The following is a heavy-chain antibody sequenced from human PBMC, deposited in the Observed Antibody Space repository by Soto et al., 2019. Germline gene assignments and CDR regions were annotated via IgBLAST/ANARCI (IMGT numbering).Heavy chain of an antibody. Sequence: QVQLVQSGAEVKKPGASVKVSCKASGYTFTSYAMHWVRQAPGQRLEWMGWINAGNGNTKYSQKCQGRVTITRDTSASTASMELSSLRCEETAVYYCARDLVMDVWGQGTTVTVSS. J-gene: IGHJ6*02. CDR1: GYTFTSYA. CDR3: ARDLVMDV. D-gene: IGHD2-8*02. V-gene: IGHV1-3*01. CDR2: INAGNGNT.